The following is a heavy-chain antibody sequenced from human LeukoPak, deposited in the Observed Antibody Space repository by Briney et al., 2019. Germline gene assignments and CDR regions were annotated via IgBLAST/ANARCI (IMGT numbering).Heavy chain of an antibody. J-gene: IGHJ4*02. Sequence: GGSLRLFCAASGFTFSRYHMVWVRQAPGKGLECVAHMKENGSEKQYVASVKGRFTMSRDTVKRSLFLQMSSLGAEDTAVYYCARDQGYCSGGTCYTVLDYWGQGTLVTVSS. CDR1: GFTFSRYH. CDR3: ARDQGYCSGGTCYTVLDY. V-gene: IGHV3-7*01. D-gene: IGHD2-15*01. CDR2: MKENGSEK.